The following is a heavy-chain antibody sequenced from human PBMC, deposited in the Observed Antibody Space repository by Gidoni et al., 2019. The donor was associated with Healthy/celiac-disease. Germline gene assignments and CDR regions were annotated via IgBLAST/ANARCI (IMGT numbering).Heavy chain of an antibody. D-gene: IGHD3-3*01. CDR2: ISYDGSNK. V-gene: IGHV3-30*18. CDR3: AKDGYDCWSGYYNDYYYGMDV. Sequence: SYGMHWVRQAPGKGLEWVAVISYDGSNKYYADSVKGRFTISRDNSKNTLYMQMNSLRAADTAVYYCAKDGYDCWSGYYNDYYYGMDVWGQGTTVTVSS. J-gene: IGHJ6*02. CDR1: SYG.